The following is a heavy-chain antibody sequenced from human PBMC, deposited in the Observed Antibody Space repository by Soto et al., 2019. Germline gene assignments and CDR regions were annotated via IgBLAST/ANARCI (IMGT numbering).Heavy chain of an antibody. CDR2: IWYDGSNK. J-gene: IGHJ5*02. CDR3: AREATPIPNDIVVVPAARDWFDP. V-gene: IGHV3-33*01. D-gene: IGHD2-2*01. CDR1: GFTFSSYG. Sequence: GGSLRLSCAASGFTFSSYGMHWVRQAPGKGLEWVAVIWYDGSNKYYADSVKGRFTISRDNSKNTLYLQMNSLRAEDTAVYYCAREATPIPNDIVVVPAARDWFDPWGQGTLVTVSS.